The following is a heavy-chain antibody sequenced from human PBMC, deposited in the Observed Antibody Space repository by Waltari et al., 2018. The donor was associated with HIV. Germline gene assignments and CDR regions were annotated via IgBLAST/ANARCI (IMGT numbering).Heavy chain of an antibody. J-gene: IGHJ3*02. CDR1: GDSIRSSSFS. D-gene: IGHD6-13*01. CDR2: EYFAGST. V-gene: IGHV4-39*01. Sequence: QLQLQESGPGLVQPSETLSLTCPVSGDSIRSSSFSWGWIRQPPGKGLEWIVSEYFAGSTYYNPSLKSRVTISVDTSKKKFSLKLNSVTAADTAVYYCARHYLTDSGTYLMDAFDIWGQGTMVTVSS. CDR3: ARHYLTDSGTYLMDAFDI.